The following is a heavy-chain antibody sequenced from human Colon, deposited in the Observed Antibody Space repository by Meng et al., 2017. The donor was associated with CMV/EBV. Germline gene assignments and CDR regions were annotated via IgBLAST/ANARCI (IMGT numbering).Heavy chain of an antibody. D-gene: IGHD2-2*01. J-gene: IGHJ4*02. Sequence: VSGGSINSGDYYWAWIRQSPGKGLEWIGYIHHSGNTFYNPSLKSRVTISVDMPNKHFSLNLRSVTAADTAVYYCARENSTSTGGFDFWGQGTLVTVSS. V-gene: IGHV4-30-4*08. CDR1: GGSINSGDYY. CDR2: IHHSGNT. CDR3: ARENSTSTGGFDF.